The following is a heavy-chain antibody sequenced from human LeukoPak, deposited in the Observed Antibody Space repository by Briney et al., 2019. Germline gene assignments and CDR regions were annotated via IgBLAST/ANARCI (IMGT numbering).Heavy chain of an antibody. V-gene: IGHV4-61*02. CDR2: IYTSGST. D-gene: IGHD6-13*01. J-gene: IGHJ4*02. CDR3: ARGVGAAGRGKFVDY. Sequence: SQTLSLTCTVSGGSISSGSYYWSWIRQPAGKGLEWIGRIYTSGSTNYNPSLKSRVTISVDTSKNQFSLKLSSVTAADTAVYYCARGVGAAGRGKFVDYWGQGTLVTVSS. CDR1: GGSISSGSYY.